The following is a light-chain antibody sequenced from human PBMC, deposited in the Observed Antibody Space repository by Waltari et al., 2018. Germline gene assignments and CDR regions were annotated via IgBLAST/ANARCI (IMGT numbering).Light chain of an antibody. Sequence: QSVLTQPPSVSGTPGQRVTISCSGSRSNIACHSGNWYQQVPGKAPKLLIYNYRQRPSGVSDRFSGTKSDSSASLAISGLRSEDEAHYYCATWDANLNGVVFGGGTKLTVL. CDR1: RSNIACHS. J-gene: IGLJ2*01. CDR2: NYR. CDR3: ATWDANLNGVV. V-gene: IGLV1-44*01.